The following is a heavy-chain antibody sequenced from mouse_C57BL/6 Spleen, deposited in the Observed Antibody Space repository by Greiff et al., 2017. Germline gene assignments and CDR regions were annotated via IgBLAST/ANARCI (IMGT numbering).Heavy chain of an antibody. CDR2: INPNNGGT. D-gene: IGHD2-1*01. J-gene: IGHJ1*03. Sequence: VQLQQSGPELVKPGASVKIPCKASGYTFTDYNMDWVKQSHGKSLEWIGEINPNNGGTIYNQKFKGKATLTVDKSSSTAYMELRSLTSEDTAVYYCARRFYSQYFDVWGTGTTVTVSS. V-gene: IGHV1-18*01. CDR1: GYTFTDYN. CDR3: ARRFYSQYFDV.